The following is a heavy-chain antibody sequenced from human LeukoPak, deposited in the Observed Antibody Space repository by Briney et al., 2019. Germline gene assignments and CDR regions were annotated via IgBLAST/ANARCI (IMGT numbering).Heavy chain of an antibody. CDR3: ARRPNMPAGGFDY. CDR1: GFTFSSYE. CDR2: ISSSGSTI. Sequence: GGSLRLSCAASGFTFSSYEMNWVRQAPGKGLEWVSYISSSGSTIYYADSVKGRFTISRDNAKNSLYLQMNSLRAEDTAVYYCARRPNMPAGGFDYWGQGTLVTVSS. V-gene: IGHV3-48*03. D-gene: IGHD2-2*01. J-gene: IGHJ4*02.